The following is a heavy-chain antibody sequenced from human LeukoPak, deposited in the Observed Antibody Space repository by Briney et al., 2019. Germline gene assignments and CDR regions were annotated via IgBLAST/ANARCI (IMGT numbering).Heavy chain of an antibody. V-gene: IGHV4-59*08. Sequence: SETLSLTCTVSGGSISSYYWSWIRQPPGKGLEWIGYIYYSGSTNYNPSLKSRVTISVATSKNQFSLKLSSVTAADTAVYYCARHSSSGSFPFDYWGQGTLVTVSS. CDR1: GGSISSYY. J-gene: IGHJ4*02. CDR2: IYYSGST. D-gene: IGHD6-19*01. CDR3: ARHSSSGSFPFDY.